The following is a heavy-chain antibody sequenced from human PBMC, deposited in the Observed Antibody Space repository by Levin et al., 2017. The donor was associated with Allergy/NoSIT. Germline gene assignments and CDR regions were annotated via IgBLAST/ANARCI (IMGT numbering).Heavy chain of an antibody. V-gene: IGHV3-15*01. Sequence: LSLTCAASGFTFRNAWMSWVRQAPGKGLEWVGRIKSKTDGGTTDYAAPVKGRFTISRDDSKNTLYLQMNSLKTEDTAVYYCTTSSDGIAAAGTNAFDIWGQGTMVTVSS. J-gene: IGHJ3*02. CDR2: IKSKTDGGTT. CDR3: TTSSDGIAAAGTNAFDI. CDR1: GFTFRNAW. D-gene: IGHD6-13*01.